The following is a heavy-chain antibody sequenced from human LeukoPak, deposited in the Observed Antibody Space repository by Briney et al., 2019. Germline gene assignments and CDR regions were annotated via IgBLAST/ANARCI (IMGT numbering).Heavy chain of an antibody. CDR1: GFTFSSYW. D-gene: IGHD4-11*01. V-gene: IGHV3-7*01. CDR3: AREGVTTGYGLYYYYCFRDV. Sequence: PGGSLRLSCAASGFTFSSYWMSWVRQAPGKGLEWVANIKQDGSEKYYVDSVKGRFTISRDNAKNSLYLQMNSLRAEDTAVYYCAREGVTTGYGLYYYYCFRDVWRRGTAVPVSS. J-gene: IGHJ6*03. CDR2: IKQDGSEK.